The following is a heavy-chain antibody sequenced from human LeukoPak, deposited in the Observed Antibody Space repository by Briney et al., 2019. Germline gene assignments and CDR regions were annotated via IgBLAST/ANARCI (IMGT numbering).Heavy chain of an antibody. CDR3: AKVVPYSSSWSTTSTSNFDY. CDR2: IRYDGSNK. D-gene: IGHD6-13*01. V-gene: IGHV3-30*02. J-gene: IGHJ4*02. Sequence: GGSLRLSCAASGFTFSSYGMHWVRQAPGKGLEWVAFIRYDGSNKYYADSVKGRFTISRDNSKNTLYLQMNSLRAEDTAVYYCAKVVPYSSSWSTTSTSNFDYWGQGTLVTVSS. CDR1: GFTFSSYG.